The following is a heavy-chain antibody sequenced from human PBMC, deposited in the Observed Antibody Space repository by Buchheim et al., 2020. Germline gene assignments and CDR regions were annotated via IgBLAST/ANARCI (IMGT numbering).Heavy chain of an antibody. CDR1: GFPFTDYY. V-gene: IGHV3-11*05. D-gene: IGHD5-18*01. CDR2: IISIISYT. J-gene: IGHJ4*02. Sequence: QVQLVESGGGLVKPGGSLRPSCAAPGFPFTDYYMSWIRQAPGKGLEWVSYIISIISYTNYPDPVKGRFTIPRDNHTNSLSLQMNSLRDEDTAVYYCARGYGRDTAMASWGQGTL. CDR3: ARGYGRDTAMAS.